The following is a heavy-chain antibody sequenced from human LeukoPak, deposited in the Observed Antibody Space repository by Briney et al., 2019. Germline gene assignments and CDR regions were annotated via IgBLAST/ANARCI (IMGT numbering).Heavy chain of an antibody. Sequence: PGGSLTLSCAASGFTFNTFWMNWVRQAPGKGLEWVSSISSSSDSIYYADSVTGRFTISRDNAKNSLYLQMNSLRAEDTAVYYCAKFAYCSSTTCYGIDYWGQGTMVTVSS. J-gene: IGHJ4*02. D-gene: IGHD2-2*01. V-gene: IGHV3-21*01. CDR1: GFTFNTFW. CDR2: ISSSSDSI. CDR3: AKFAYCSSTTCYGIDY.